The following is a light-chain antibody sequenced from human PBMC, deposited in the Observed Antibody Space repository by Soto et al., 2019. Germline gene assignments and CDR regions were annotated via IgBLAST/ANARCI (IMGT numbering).Light chain of an antibody. CDR1: QSVDSNY. CDR2: GAA. CDR3: QQYSSSSLLT. Sequence: EIVLTQSPGTLSLSPGERATLSCRASQSVDSNYLAWYQQKPDQAPRLLIYGAASRAAAVPDRFTGSGSGTDFTLTISRLEPEDFAVYYCQQYSSSSLLTFGQGTKLEI. J-gene: IGKJ2*01. V-gene: IGKV3-20*01.